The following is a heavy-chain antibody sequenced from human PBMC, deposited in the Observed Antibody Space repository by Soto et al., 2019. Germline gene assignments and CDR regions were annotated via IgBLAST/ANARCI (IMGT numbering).Heavy chain of an antibody. CDR3: AREDLYGDYSNYMDV. J-gene: IGHJ6*03. D-gene: IGHD4-17*01. CDR1: GGTFSSYA. Sequence: ASVKVSCKASGGTFSSYAISWVRQAPGQGLEWMGWMIPNCGKTNYAQKFQGRVTMTRNNSISTAYMELSSLRSEDTAVYYCAREDLYGDYSNYMDVWGKGTTVTVSS. CDR2: MIPNCGKT. V-gene: IGHV1-8*02.